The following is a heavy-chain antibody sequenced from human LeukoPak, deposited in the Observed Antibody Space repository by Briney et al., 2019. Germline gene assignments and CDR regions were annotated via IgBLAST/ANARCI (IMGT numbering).Heavy chain of an antibody. J-gene: IGHJ3*02. V-gene: IGHV3-74*01. Sequence: GGSLRLSCAASGFSFSSYWMHWVRQAPGKGLLWVSRINTDGSSTYYADSVKGRFTISRDNAKNTLYLQMNSLRAEDTAVYYCASADQWLLRAFDIWGQGTMVTVSS. D-gene: IGHD3-22*01. CDR2: INTDGSST. CDR1: GFSFSSYW. CDR3: ASADQWLLRAFDI.